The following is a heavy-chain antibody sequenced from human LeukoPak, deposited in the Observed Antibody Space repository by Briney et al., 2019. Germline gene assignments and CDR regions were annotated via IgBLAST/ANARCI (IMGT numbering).Heavy chain of an antibody. D-gene: IGHD2-21*02. Sequence: SETLSLTCTVSGGSISSYYWSWIRQPAGKGLEWIGRIYTSGSTNYNPSLKSRVTMSVDTSKNRFSLKLGSVTAADTAVYYCAREGGDCGGDCGHYDYYYMHVWGKGTTVTVSS. J-gene: IGHJ6*03. CDR2: IYTSGST. CDR1: GGSISSYY. CDR3: AREGGDCGGDCGHYDYYYMHV. V-gene: IGHV4-4*07.